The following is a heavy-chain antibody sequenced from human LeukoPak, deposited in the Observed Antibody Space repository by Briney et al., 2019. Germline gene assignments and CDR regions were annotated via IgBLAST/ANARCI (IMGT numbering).Heavy chain of an antibody. V-gene: IGHV1-46*03. D-gene: IGHD1-26*01. CDR2: INPSGGST. CDR3: ARDLGDRTDRSIFDS. J-gene: IGHJ4*02. CDR1: GYTFTSYY. Sequence: ASVKVSCEASGYTFTSYYMHWVRQAPGQGLEWMGIINPSGGSTSYAQKFQGRVTMTRDTSTSTVYMELSSLRSEDTAVYYCARDLGDRTDRSIFDSWGQGTLVTVSS.